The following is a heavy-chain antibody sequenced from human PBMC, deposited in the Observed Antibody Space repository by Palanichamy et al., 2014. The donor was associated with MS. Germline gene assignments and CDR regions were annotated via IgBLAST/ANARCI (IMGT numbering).Heavy chain of an antibody. CDR1: GYTFTDYY. Sequence: QAQLVQSGAEVKKPGASVKVSCKASGYTFTDYYIHWVRQAPGQGLEWMGYINANTGGTAYAQKFQGRVTMTRDTSISTAYMDLSSLRPDDMAIYYCAREGRTKSLDIWGQGTLVTVSS. D-gene: IGHD2-8*01. CDR3: AREGRTKSLDI. V-gene: IGHV1-2*02. J-gene: IGHJ3*02. CDR2: INANTGGT.